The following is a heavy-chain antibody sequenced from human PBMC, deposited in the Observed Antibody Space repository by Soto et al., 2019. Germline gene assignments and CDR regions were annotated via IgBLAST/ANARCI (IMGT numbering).Heavy chain of an antibody. CDR2: IYWNDDK. J-gene: IGHJ5*02. CDR3: AQSGSSGWYGWFDP. D-gene: IGHD6-19*01. CDR1: VFSLRTSGVG. V-gene: IGHV2-5*01. Sequence: GPTLVHAPQTLPLTCIFSVFSLRTSGVGVGWIRQPPGKALEWLGFIYWNDDKRYSPSLKSRLTITKDTSKNQVVLTMTNMDPVDTATYYCAQSGSSGWYGWFDPWGQGTLVTVSS.